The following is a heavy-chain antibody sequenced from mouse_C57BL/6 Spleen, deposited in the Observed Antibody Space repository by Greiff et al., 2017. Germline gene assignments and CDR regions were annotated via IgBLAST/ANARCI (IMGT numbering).Heavy chain of an antibody. CDR3: AIAIYDGYYSWFAY. Sequence: QVQLQQPGAELMKPGASVKVSCKASGYTFTSYWMHWVKQRPGQGLEWIGRIHPSDSDTNYNQKFKGKATLTVDKSYSTAYMQLSSLTSEDSAVYYCAIAIYDGYYSWFAYWGQGTLVTVSA. J-gene: IGHJ3*01. CDR2: IHPSDSDT. V-gene: IGHV1-74*01. CDR1: GYTFTSYW. D-gene: IGHD2-3*01.